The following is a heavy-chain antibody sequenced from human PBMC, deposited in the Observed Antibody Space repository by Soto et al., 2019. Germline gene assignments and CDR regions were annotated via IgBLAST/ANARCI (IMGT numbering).Heavy chain of an antibody. D-gene: IGHD4-17*01. CDR3: ARDIDPFTVTTLHDYYYYGMDV. CDR2: TYYRSKWYN. CDR1: GDSVSSNSAA. Sequence: SQTLSLTCAISGDSVSSNSAAWNWIRQSPSRGLEWLGRTYYRSKWYNDYAVSVKSRITINPDTSKNQFSLQLNSVTPEDTAVYYCARDIDPFTVTTLHDYYYYGMDVWGQGTTVTV. V-gene: IGHV6-1*01. J-gene: IGHJ6*02.